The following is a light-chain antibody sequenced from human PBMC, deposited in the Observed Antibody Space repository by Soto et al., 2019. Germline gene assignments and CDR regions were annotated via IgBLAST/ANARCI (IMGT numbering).Light chain of an antibody. CDR1: QSVSSN. Sequence: EIVMTQSPATLSVSPGERATLSCRASQSVSSNLAWYQQKPGQAPRLLIYGASTRATDIPGRFSGSGSGTEFILTISSLQSEDFAVYYCQQYNNWPLFTFGPGTKVDIK. J-gene: IGKJ3*01. CDR3: QQYNNWPLFT. CDR2: GAS. V-gene: IGKV3-15*01.